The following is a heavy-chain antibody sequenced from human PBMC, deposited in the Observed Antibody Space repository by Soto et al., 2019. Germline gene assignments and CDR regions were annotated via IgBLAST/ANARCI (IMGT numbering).Heavy chain of an antibody. CDR3: ARDRRPWWTYISSWFGYYYGMDV. CDR1: GYTFTSYG. J-gene: IGHJ6*02. D-gene: IGHD6-13*01. Sequence: QVQLVQYGAEVKKPGASVKVSCKASGYTFTSYGISWVRQAPGQGLEWMGWISAYNGNTNYAQKLQGRVTMTTDTSTSTAYMELRSLRSDDTAVYYCARDRRPWWTYISSWFGYYYGMDVWGQGTTVTVSS. V-gene: IGHV1-18*01. CDR2: ISAYNGNT.